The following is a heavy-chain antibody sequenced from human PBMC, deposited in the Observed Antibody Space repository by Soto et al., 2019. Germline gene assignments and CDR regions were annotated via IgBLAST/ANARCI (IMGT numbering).Heavy chain of an antibody. J-gene: IGHJ4*02. V-gene: IGHV3-23*01. CDR1: GFTFSSYA. CDR3: ARAANPSTVNQDYDY. D-gene: IGHD4-4*01. CDR2: ISSSGVSS. Sequence: DVQLLETGGGLVQPGGSLRLSCATSGFTFSSYAMSWVRQAPGKGLEWVSAISSSGVSSYHADAVKGRFTISRDDSKNTLYLQLNSMRAEDTAIYYCARAANPSTVNQDYDYWGQGTLGTVSS.